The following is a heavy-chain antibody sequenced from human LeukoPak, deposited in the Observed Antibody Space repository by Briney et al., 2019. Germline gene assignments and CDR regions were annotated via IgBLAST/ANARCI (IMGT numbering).Heavy chain of an antibody. D-gene: IGHD5-24*01. V-gene: IGHV3-30-3*01. CDR1: GFTFSSYA. Sequence: GGSLRLSCAASGFTFSSYAMHWVRQAPGKGLEWVAVISYDGSNKYYADSVKGRVTISRDNSKNTLYLQMNSLRAEDTAVYYCARTLKRRDGYNDYWGQGTLVTVSS. J-gene: IGHJ4*02. CDR2: ISYDGSNK. CDR3: ARTLKRRDGYNDY.